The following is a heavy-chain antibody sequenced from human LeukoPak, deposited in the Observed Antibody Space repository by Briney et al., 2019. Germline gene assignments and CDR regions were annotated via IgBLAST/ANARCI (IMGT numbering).Heavy chain of an antibody. Sequence: SETLSLTCTVSGGSISSYYWSWIRQPPGKGLEWIGYIYYSGSTNYNPSLKSRVTISADTSKNQFSLKLSSVTAADTAVYYCARERAVTTYYYFDYWGQGTLVTVSS. CDR2: IYYSGST. D-gene: IGHD4-17*01. CDR1: GGSISSYY. J-gene: IGHJ4*02. CDR3: ARERAVTTYYYFDY. V-gene: IGHV4-59*01.